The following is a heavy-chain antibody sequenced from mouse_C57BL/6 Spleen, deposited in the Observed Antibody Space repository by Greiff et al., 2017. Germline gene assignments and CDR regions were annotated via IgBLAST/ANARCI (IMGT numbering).Heavy chain of an antibody. CDR2: IYPGDGDT. CDR1: GYAFSSYW. D-gene: IGHD1-1*01. Sequence: VKLKESGAELVKPGASVKISCKASGYAFSSYWMNWVKQRPGKGLEWIGQIYPGDGDTNYNGKFKGKATLTADKSSSTAYMQLSSLTSEDSAVYFCARGYYGSSLYYFDYWGQGTTLTVSS. CDR3: ARGYYGSSLYYFDY. V-gene: IGHV1-80*01. J-gene: IGHJ2*01.